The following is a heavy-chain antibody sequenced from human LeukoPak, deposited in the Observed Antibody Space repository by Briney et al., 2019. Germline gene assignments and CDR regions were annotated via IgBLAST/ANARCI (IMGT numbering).Heavy chain of an antibody. J-gene: IGHJ4*02. CDR3: ARDQVRSGWYVDY. V-gene: IGHV4-39*02. D-gene: IGHD6-19*01. CDR1: GGSISSSSYY. Sequence: SETLSLTCTVSGGSISSSSYYWGWIRQPPGKGLEWIGSIYYSGSTYYNPSLKSRVTISVDTSKNQFSLKLSSVTAADTAVYYCARDQVRSGWYVDYWGQGTLVTVSS. CDR2: IYYSGST.